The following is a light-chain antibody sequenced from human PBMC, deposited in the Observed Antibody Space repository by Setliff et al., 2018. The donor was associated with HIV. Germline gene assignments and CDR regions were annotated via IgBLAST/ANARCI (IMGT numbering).Light chain of an antibody. Sequence: QSVLTQPPSASGSPGQSVTISCTGTSSDVGGYNYVSWYQHHPGRPPKLLIYEVTQRPSGVPDRFSGSKSGNTASLTVSGLQTEDEADYYCSSYAGTNNPYVFGTGTKVTVL. CDR1: SSDVGGYNY. CDR2: EVT. CDR3: SSYAGTNNPYV. J-gene: IGLJ1*01. V-gene: IGLV2-8*01.